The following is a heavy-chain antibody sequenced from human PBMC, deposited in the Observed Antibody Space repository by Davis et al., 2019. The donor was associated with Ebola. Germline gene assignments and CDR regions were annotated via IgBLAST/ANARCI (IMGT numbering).Heavy chain of an antibody. Sequence: PGGSLRLSCTASGFTLGDYAMNWVRQAPGKGLEWVGFIRQKAYGGTTEYAASVKGRFTISRDESKRIAYLQMSSLHQGPIGLPPGTLLQEHLWG. CDR3: TLLQEHL. CDR2: IRQKAYGGTT. V-gene: IGHV3-49*04. J-gene: IGHJ6*01. CDR1: GFTLGDYA.